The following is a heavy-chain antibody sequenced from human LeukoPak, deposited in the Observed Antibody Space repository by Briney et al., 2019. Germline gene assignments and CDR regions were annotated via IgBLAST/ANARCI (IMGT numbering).Heavy chain of an antibody. J-gene: IGHJ4*02. CDR2: MTGNSKTI. D-gene: IGHD3-9*01. V-gene: IGHV3-48*01. CDR3: ARSRDWYADY. CDR1: GFAFNIYS. Sequence: GGSLRLSCAASGFAFNIYSMNWVRQAPGKGLEWISYMTGNSKTINYADSVKGRFTISRDNAENSLFLQMNSLRAEDTAVYYCARSRDWYADYWGQGSLVTVSS.